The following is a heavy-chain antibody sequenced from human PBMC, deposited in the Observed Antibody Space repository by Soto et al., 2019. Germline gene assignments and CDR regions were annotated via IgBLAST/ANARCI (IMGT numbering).Heavy chain of an antibody. CDR3: ASKRGVAATIYYYYYYGMDV. D-gene: IGHD2-15*01. CDR2: IIPIFGTA. CDR1: GGTFSSYA. J-gene: IGHJ6*02. Sequence: QVQLVQSGAEVKKPGSSVKVSCKASGGTFSSYAISWVRQAPGQGLEWMGGIIPIFGTANYAQKFQGRVTITADKSTSTAYIELSSLRSENTAVYYCASKRGVAATIYYYYYYGMDVWCQATTVTVSS. V-gene: IGHV1-69*06.